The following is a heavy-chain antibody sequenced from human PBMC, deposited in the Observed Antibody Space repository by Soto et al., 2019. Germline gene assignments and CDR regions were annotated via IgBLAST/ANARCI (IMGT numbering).Heavy chain of an antibody. CDR2: IWYDGSNT. CDR1: GFTFSSYG. CDR3: ARGGPFNWDHSEYLQH. J-gene: IGHJ1*01. Sequence: PGGSLRLSCAASGFTFSSYGMHWVRQAPGKGLEWVAVIWYDGSNTYYADSVKGRFTMSRDNSKNTLYLQMNSLRPEDTAVYYCARGGPFNWDHSEYLQHWGQGTLVTVSS. D-gene: IGHD7-27*01. V-gene: IGHV3-33*01.